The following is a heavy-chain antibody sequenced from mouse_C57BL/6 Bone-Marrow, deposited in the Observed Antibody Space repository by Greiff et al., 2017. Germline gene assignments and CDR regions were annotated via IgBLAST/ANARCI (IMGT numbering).Heavy chain of an antibody. CDR2: IYPRSGNT. D-gene: IGHD2-2*01. V-gene: IGHV1-81*01. CDR3: ATYGCHWYFDV. CDR1: GYTFTSYG. Sequence: VQLQESGAELARPGASVKLSCKASGYTFTSYGISWVKQRTGQGLEWIGEIYPRSGNTYYNEKFKGKATLTADKSSSTAYMELRGLTSEDSAVYFCATYGCHWYFDVWGTGTTVTVSS. J-gene: IGHJ1*03.